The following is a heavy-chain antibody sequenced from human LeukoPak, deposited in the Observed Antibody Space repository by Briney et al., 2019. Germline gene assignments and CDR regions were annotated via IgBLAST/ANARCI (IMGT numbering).Heavy chain of an antibody. J-gene: IGHJ6*02. V-gene: IGHV1-18*01. CDR3: ARDCQWLVSQYYYGMDV. D-gene: IGHD6-19*01. CDR2: ISAYNGNT. Sequence: ASVKVSCKASGYTFTSYGISWVRQAPGQGLEWMGWISAYNGNTNYAQKLQGRVTMTTDTSTSTAYMELRSLRSDDTAVYYCARDCQWLVSQYYYGMDVWRQGTTVTVSS. CDR1: GYTFTSYG.